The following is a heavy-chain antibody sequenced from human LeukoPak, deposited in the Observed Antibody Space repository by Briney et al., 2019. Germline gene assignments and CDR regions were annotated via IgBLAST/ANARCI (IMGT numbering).Heavy chain of an antibody. D-gene: IGHD3-10*01. V-gene: IGHV3-21*06. Sequence: PGGSLRLSCAASGFTFSSYSMNWVRQAPGKGLEWVSSISSGSSYIYYADSVKGRFTISRDNAKNSLYLQMNSLRAEDTAVYYCAKCLSTSTYYYGSGSYYDPPVLDYWGQGTLVTVSS. CDR3: AKCLSTSTYYYGSGSYYDPPVLDY. J-gene: IGHJ4*02. CDR2: ISSGSSYI. CDR1: GFTFSSYS.